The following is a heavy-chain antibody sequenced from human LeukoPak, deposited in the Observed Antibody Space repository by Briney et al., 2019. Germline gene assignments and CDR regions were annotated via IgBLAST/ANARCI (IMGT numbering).Heavy chain of an antibody. CDR2: IDWSGDRI. V-gene: IGHV3-20*04. CDR3: ARGYINYPDF. Sequence: GGSLRLSCAASGFTFDDYGMSWVRQVPGKGLEWVSGIDWSGDRIAYADSVKGRFTISRDNAKNTLYLQINSLRAEDTAVYYCARGYINYPDFWGQGILVTVSS. D-gene: IGHD4-11*01. CDR1: GFTFDDYG. J-gene: IGHJ4*02.